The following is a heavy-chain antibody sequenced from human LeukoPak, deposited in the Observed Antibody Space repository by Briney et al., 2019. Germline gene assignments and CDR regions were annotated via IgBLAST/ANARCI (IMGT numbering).Heavy chain of an antibody. CDR2: INAGNGNT. J-gene: IGHJ5*02. Sequence: ASVKVSCKASGYTFTSYAMHWVRQAPGQRLEWMGWINAGNGNTKYSQKFQGRVTITRDTSASTAYMELSSLRSEDTAVYYCARDVSYMAQNWFDPWGQGTLVTVSS. V-gene: IGHV1-3*01. CDR3: ARDVSYMAQNWFDP. CDR1: GYTFTSYA. D-gene: IGHD3-16*01.